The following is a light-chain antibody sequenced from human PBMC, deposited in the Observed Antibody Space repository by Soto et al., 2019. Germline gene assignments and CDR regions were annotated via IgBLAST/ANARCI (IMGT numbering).Light chain of an antibody. Sequence: DIVMTQSPSTLSVSPGERSTLSCRASQSVSSDLAWYQQKPGQAPRLLIYDASTRASGIPARFSGSGSGTEFTLTINSLQPDDSATYYCQQYHTYWWTFGQGTKVDIK. J-gene: IGKJ1*01. CDR2: DAS. CDR3: QQYHTYWWT. V-gene: IGKV3-15*01. CDR1: QSVSSD.